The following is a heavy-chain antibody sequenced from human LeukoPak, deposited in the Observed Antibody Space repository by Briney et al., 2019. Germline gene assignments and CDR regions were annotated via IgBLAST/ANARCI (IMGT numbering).Heavy chain of an antibody. CDR2: ISSSSSYI. CDR3: AKDIWLGGFGELLYYFDY. D-gene: IGHD3-10*01. V-gene: IGHV3-21*04. J-gene: IGHJ4*02. Sequence: PGRSLRLSCAASGFTFSSYSMNWVRQAPGKWLEWVSSISSSSSYIYYADSVKSRFTISRDNAKNSLYLQMNSLSAEDTAVYYCAKDIWLGGFGELLYYFDYWGQGTLVTVSS. CDR1: GFTFSSYS.